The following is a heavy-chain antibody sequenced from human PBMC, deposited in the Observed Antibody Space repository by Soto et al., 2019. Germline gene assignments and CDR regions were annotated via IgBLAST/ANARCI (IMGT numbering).Heavy chain of an antibody. D-gene: IGHD5-12*01. CDR2: IGTAGDP. Sequence: GGSLRLSCAASGFTFSSYDMHWVRQATGKGLEWVSAIGTAGDPYYPGSVKGRFTISRENAKNSLYLQMNSLRAGDTALYYCARGGGGYNHYYFDYWGQGTLVTVSS. V-gene: IGHV3-13*05. J-gene: IGHJ4*02. CDR1: GFTFSSYD. CDR3: ARGGGGYNHYYFDY.